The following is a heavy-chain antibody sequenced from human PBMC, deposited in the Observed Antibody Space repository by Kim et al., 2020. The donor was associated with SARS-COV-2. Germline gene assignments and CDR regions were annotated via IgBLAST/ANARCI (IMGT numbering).Heavy chain of an antibody. CDR3: VKDFHSGTYRYFDY. D-gene: IGHD1-26*01. CDR2: ISNDGGNT. CDR1: GFNFRNFA. Sequence: GWSLRLSCLASGFNFRNFAMHWVRQAPGKGLESVSSISNDGGNTCYADSVKGRFTISRDNSKNTLYLQMSSLRPEDTAVYYCVKDFHSGTYRYFDYWGQGTLMTVSS. V-gene: IGHV3-64D*06. J-gene: IGHJ4*02.